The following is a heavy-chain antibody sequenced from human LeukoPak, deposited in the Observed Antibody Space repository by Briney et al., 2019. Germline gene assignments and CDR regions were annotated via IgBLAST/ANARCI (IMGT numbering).Heavy chain of an antibody. CDR2: INSDGSST. CDR3: ARGDYGDYEVGY. CDR1: GFTFSSYW. V-gene: IGHV3-74*01. J-gene: IGHJ4*02. D-gene: IGHD4-17*01. Sequence: GGSLRLSCAPSGFTFSSYWMHWVRQAPGKGLVWVSRINSDGSSTSYADSVKGRFTISRDNAKNTLYLQMNSLRAEDTAVYYWARGDYGDYEVGYWGQGTLVTVSS.